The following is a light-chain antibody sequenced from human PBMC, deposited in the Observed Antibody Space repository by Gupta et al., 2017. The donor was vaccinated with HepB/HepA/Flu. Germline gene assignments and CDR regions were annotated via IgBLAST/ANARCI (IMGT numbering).Light chain of an antibody. J-gene: IGLJ1*01. CDR1: SLRNFY. V-gene: IGLV3-19*01. CDR3: NSRVRIRDGVNKHFV. CDR2: GEN. Sequence: SSELTQDPAVSVALGQTVTIACRGDSLRNFYACWYQQKPGHAPILVTDGENNLPSGIPVRCSSSSSGSTASLTISRAQAEDESYDYCNSRVRIRDGVNKHFVFGTGTKVSVL.